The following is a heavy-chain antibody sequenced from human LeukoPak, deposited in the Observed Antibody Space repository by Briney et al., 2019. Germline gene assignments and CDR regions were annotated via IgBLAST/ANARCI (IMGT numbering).Heavy chain of an antibody. D-gene: IGHD2-15*01. CDR1: GASISSYY. J-gene: IGHJ4*02. V-gene: IGHV4-4*07. Sequence: SETLSLTCAVSGASISSYYWTWIRQPAGKGLEWVGRIHTSASTNYNPSLKSRVAMSVDTSNNQFSLRLTSVTAADTAFYYCARCRGGSCYYFDYWGQGTLVTVSS. CDR2: IHTSAST. CDR3: ARCRGGSCYYFDY.